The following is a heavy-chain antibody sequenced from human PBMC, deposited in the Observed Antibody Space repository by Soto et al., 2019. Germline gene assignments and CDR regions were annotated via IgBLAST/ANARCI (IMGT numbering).Heavy chain of an antibody. D-gene: IGHD6-19*01. CDR2: INSDGSST. Sequence: GGSLRLSCAASGFTFSSYWMHWVRQAPGKGLEWVSRINSDGSSTSYADSVKGRFTISRDNAKNTLYLQMNSLRAEDTAVYYCAHSGVAGPFDYWGQGTLVTVSS. V-gene: IGHV3-74*01. CDR3: AHSGVAGPFDY. CDR1: GFTFSSYW. J-gene: IGHJ4*02.